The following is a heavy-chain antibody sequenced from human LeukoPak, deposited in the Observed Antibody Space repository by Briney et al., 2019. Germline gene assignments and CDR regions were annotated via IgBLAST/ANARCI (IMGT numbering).Heavy chain of an antibody. Sequence: AGGSLRLSCAASGFSFSSHGMSWVRQAPGKGLEWVSGIIGGAGGTYYAGSVKGRFTISRDNSKNTLYLQMNSLRAEDTAVYYCAHGSMYQLDYWGQGTLVTVSS. V-gene: IGHV3-23*01. D-gene: IGHD2-2*01. J-gene: IGHJ4*02. CDR1: GFSFSSHG. CDR3: AHGSMYQLDY. CDR2: IIGGAGGT.